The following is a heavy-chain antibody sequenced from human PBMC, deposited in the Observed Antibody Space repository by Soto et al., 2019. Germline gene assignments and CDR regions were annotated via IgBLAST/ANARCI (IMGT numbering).Heavy chain of an antibody. CDR1: GDSVSSISVA. D-gene: IGHD2-21*01. Sequence: PSQTLSLTCAISGDSVSSISVAWSWIRQSPSRGLEWLGRTCYRSKWYNDYAISVKSRIIINPDTSKNQFSLHLNSVTPEDTGVYFCAREGIPNYYYMDFWAKGTTVTVPS. CDR2: TCYRSKWYN. V-gene: IGHV6-1*01. J-gene: IGHJ6*03. CDR3: AREGIPNYYYMDF.